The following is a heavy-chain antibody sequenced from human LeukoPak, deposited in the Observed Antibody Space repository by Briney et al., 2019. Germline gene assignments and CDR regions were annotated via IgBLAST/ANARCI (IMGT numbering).Heavy chain of an antibody. CDR1: GFTFSSHS. CDR3: AGSMVRGVVDY. Sequence: GGSLRLSCAASGFTFSSHSMNWVRQAPGKGLEWVSSISSSSSYIYYADSVKGRFTISRDNAKNSLYLQMNSLRAEDTAVYYCAGSMVRGVVDYWGQGTLVTVSS. J-gene: IGHJ4*02. V-gene: IGHV3-21*01. CDR2: ISSSSSYI. D-gene: IGHD3-10*01.